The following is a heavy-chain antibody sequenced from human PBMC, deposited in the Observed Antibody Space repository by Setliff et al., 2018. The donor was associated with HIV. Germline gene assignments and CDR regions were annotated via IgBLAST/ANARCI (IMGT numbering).Heavy chain of an antibody. CDR3: VTGEGLRF. D-gene: IGHD2-15*01. CDR2: VDPEDDKT. Sequence: ASVKVSCKASTYTFTDYYMHWVQQAPGKGLEWMGRVDPEDDKTIYAEKFQGRVTMTTATSSDTAYLYLSSLRSEDTAVYYCVTGEGLRFWGQGTLVTVSS. CDR1: TYTFTDYY. J-gene: IGHJ4*02. V-gene: IGHV1-69-2*01.